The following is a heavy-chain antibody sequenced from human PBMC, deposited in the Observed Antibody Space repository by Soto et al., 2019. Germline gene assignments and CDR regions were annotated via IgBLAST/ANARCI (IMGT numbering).Heavy chain of an antibody. CDR2: TYYRSKWYN. CDR1: GDSVSSNSAT. V-gene: IGHV6-1*01. D-gene: IGHD5-12*01. J-gene: IGHJ5*02. Sequence: PSQTLSLTCAISGDSVSSNSATWNWIRQSPSRGLEWLGRTYYRSKWYNEYAVSVKSRITINPDTSKNQFSLQLNSVPPEDPAVYYCSRAIRTWFDPWGQGTLATVSS. CDR3: SRAIRTWFDP.